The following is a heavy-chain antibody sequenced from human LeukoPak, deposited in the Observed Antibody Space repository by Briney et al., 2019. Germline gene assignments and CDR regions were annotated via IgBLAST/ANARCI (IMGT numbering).Heavy chain of an antibody. J-gene: IGHJ4*02. CDR1: SVSISGYY. CDR3: ARETVMILDY. CDR2: IYSSGST. V-gene: IGHV4-59*01. Sequence: SGTLSLTCTVSSVSISGYYWTWVRQPPGKGLEWIGYIYSSGSTNYNPSLRSRVTISVDTAKNQFSLQLNSVTAADTAVYYCARETVMILDYWGQGILVTVSS. D-gene: IGHD3-16*01.